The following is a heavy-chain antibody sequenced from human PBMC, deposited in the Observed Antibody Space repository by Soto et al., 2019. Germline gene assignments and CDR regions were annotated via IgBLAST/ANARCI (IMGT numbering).Heavy chain of an antibody. Sequence: GASVKVSCKASGYTFTSYDINWVRQATGQGLEWMGWMNPNSGNTGYAQMFQGRVTMTRNTSISTAYMELSSLRSEDTAVYYCARERTVAGNDYWGQGTRVTVAS. J-gene: IGHJ4*02. D-gene: IGHD6-19*01. V-gene: IGHV1-8*01. CDR1: GYTFTSYD. CDR3: ARERTVAGNDY. CDR2: MNPNSGNT.